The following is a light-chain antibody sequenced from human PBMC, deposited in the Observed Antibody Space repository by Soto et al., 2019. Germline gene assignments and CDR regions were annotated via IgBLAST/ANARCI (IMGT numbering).Light chain of an antibody. CDR2: GVS. CDR3: CSYAGVNTFYV. CDR1: SSDVGSYNL. Sequence: SALTQPASVSGSPGPWITISCTGTSSDVGSYNLVSWYQQHPGKAPKLMIYGVSKRPSGVSDRFSGSKSGDTASLTISGLQAEDEADYYCCSYAGVNTFYVFGAGTKVTVL. V-gene: IGLV2-23*02. J-gene: IGLJ1*01.